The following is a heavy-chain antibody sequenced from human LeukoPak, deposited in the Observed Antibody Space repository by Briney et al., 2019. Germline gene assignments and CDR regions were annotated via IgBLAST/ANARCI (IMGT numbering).Heavy chain of an antibody. D-gene: IGHD6-13*01. CDR1: GFTFSSYV. J-gene: IGHJ3*02. Sequence: GGSLRLSCAASGFTFSSYVMHWVRQAPGKGLEWVAFIRYDGSNKYYADSVKGRFTISRDNSKNTLYLQMNSLRAEDTAVYYCAKDRAIGAAATGAFDMWGQGTLVTVSS. CDR2: IRYDGSNK. V-gene: IGHV3-30*02. CDR3: AKDRAIGAAATGAFDM.